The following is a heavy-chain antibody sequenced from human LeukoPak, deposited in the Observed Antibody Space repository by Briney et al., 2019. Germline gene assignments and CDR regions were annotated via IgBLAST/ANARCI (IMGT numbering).Heavy chain of an antibody. CDR3: AGGKGYCSGTSCYSYAFDI. CDR2: ICTSGRT. D-gene: IGHD2-2*02. CDR1: GGSISSYY. V-gene: IGHV4-4*07. Sequence: SETLSLTCTVSGGSISSYYWSWIRQPAGKGLEWIGRICTSGRTNYNPSLKSRVTMSVGTSKNQFSLKLSSVTAADTAVYYCAGGKGYCSGTSCYSYAFDIWGQGTMVTVSS. J-gene: IGHJ3*02.